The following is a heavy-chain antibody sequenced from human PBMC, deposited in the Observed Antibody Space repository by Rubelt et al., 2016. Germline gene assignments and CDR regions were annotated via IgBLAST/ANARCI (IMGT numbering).Heavy chain of an antibody. CDR1: GFPFNKYG. CDR2: MWYDGGEK. CDR3: ARPTAIEEYYFYGMDV. V-gene: IGHV3-33*01. Sequence: QVQLVESGGGVVQPGRSLRLSCAASGFPFNKYGMFWVRQTPGKGLKWVAFMWYDGGEKYYADSVKGRFTISRDNSKNMLYLQMTSLRVEDTAVYYCARPTAIEEYYFYGMDVWGQGTTVTVSS. J-gene: IGHJ6*02. D-gene: IGHD2-21*02.